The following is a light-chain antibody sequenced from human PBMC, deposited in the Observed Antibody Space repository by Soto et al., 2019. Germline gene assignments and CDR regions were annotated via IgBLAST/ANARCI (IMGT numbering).Light chain of an antibody. Sequence: QSVLTQPASVSGSPGQSITISCTGATTDVDGYDYVSWYQQHPGQAPKLMIFDVNNRPSGVSGRFSGSKSGDTASLTISGLQAEDDGDYYCTSYTGSAPFCVFGSGTKLTVL. CDR2: DVN. CDR3: TSYTGSAPFCV. J-gene: IGLJ1*01. V-gene: IGLV2-14*03. CDR1: TTDVDGYDY.